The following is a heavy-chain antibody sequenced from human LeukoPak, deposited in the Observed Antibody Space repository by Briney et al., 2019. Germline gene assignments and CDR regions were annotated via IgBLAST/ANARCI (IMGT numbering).Heavy chain of an antibody. J-gene: IGHJ4*02. D-gene: IGHD3-10*01. CDR1: GYTFTSYY. Sequence: GASVKVSCKAPGYTFTSYYMHWVRQAPGQGLEWMGIINPSGGSTSYAQKFQGRATMTRDTSTSTVYMELSSLRSEDTAVYYCATTGVSGSYYRLPDYWGQGTLVTVSS. CDR2: INPSGGST. V-gene: IGHV1-46*01. CDR3: ATTGVSGSYYRLPDY.